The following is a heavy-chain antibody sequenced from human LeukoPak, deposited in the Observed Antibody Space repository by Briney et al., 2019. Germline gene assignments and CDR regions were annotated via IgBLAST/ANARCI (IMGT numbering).Heavy chain of an antibody. J-gene: IGHJ6*03. D-gene: IGHD1-26*01. CDR3: ARTGAGYYYYYMDV. CDR1: GYSISSGYY. CDR2: IYRSGST. Sequence: PSETLSLTCTVSGYSISSGYYRGWIRQPPGKGLEWIGTIYRSGSTYSNPSLRGRVTISVVTSKNQFSLKLSSVTAADTAVYYCARTGAGYYYYYMDVWGKGTTVTVSS. V-gene: IGHV4-38-2*02.